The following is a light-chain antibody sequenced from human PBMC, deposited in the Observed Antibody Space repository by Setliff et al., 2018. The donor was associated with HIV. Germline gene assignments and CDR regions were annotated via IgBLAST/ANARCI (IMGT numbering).Light chain of an antibody. Sequence: QSALAQPASVSGSPGQSITISCTGTSTGTYNYVSWYQQHPGKAPKLMIYDVNERPSGISRRFSGSKSGNTASLTISGLQAEDEADYYCKTYTGSSPLYVFGTGTKVTVL. J-gene: IGLJ1*01. V-gene: IGLV2-14*03. CDR3: KTYTGSSPLYV. CDR2: DVN. CDR1: STGTYNY.